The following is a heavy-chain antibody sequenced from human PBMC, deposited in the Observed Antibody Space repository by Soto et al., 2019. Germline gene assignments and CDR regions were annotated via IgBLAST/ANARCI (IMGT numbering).Heavy chain of an antibody. D-gene: IGHD3-16*02. V-gene: IGHV1-69*11. J-gene: IGHJ6*02. CDR1: GGTFSSSG. CDR3: ARWPQPRYTADPYAVDV. Sequence: QVHLVQSGTEVKKPGSSVKVSCKASGGTFSSSGFSWVRQAPGQGLEWMGMIVPSLDTTNYAQKFQARVTITEDEVTSTAYMELRSLRSGETAVYYCARWPQPRYTADPYAVDVWGQGTRVIVSS. CDR2: IVPSLDTT.